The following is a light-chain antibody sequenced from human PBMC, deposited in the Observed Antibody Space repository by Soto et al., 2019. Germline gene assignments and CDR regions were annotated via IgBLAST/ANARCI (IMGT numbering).Light chain of an antibody. CDR1: QNINSW. V-gene: IGKV1-5*03. CDR2: KAS. Sequence: DIQMTQSPSTLSASVGDRVTITCRASQNINSWLAWYQQKPGKATKLLIYKASSLESGVPSRFSGSESGTEFILTISSLQPDDVASYYCQQYDTYFSFGQGTKLEIK. J-gene: IGKJ2*03. CDR3: QQYDTYFS.